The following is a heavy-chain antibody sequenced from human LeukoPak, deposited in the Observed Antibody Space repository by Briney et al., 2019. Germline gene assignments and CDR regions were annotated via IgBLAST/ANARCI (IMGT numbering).Heavy chain of an antibody. CDR3: VRQLDTAMVDY. V-gene: IGHV4-59*08. CDR2: IHYRGST. J-gene: IGHJ4*02. CDR1: GGSISGYY. D-gene: IGHD5-18*01. Sequence: SETLPLTCTVSGGSISGYYWGWIRQAPGKGLEWIGYIHYRGSTNYNPSLKSRVTISLDTSKNQFSLRLNSVTAADTAVYYCVRQLDTAMVDYWGQGTLVTVSS.